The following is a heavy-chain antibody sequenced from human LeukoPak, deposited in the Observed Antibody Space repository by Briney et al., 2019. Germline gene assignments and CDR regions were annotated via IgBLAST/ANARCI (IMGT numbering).Heavy chain of an antibody. J-gene: IGHJ4*02. CDR3: ARQNLMVRGVPTYFDY. V-gene: IGHV1-69*13. CDR2: IIPIFGTA. CDR1: GGTFSSYA. Sequence: ASVKVSCKSSGGTFSSYAIIWVRQAPGQGLEWVGGIIPIFGTASYAQKFQGRVTITADESTSTAYMELSSLRSEDTAVYYCARQNLMVRGVPTYFDYWGQGTLVTVSS. D-gene: IGHD3-10*01.